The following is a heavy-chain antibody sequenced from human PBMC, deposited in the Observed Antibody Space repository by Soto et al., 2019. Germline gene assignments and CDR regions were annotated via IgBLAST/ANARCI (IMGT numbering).Heavy chain of an antibody. CDR3: AKASRLVVVPAEVWFDP. CDR2: ISGSGGST. V-gene: IGHV3-23*01. Sequence: GSLRLSCAASGFTFSSYAMSWVRQAPGKGLEWVSAISGSGGSTYYADSVTGRFTISRDNSKNTLYLQMNSLRAEDTAVYYCAKASRLVVVPAEVWFDPSGQGTLVTVSS. CDR1: GFTFSSYA. J-gene: IGHJ5*02. D-gene: IGHD2-2*01.